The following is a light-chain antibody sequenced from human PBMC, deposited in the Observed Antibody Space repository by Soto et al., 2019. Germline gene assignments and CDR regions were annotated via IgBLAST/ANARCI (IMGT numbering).Light chain of an antibody. CDR2: GNR. CDR1: SSNIGAGYD. CDR3: QSYDNSVSGYVL. Sequence: QSVLTQPPSVSGAPGQTVTISCTGGSSNIGAGYDVHWYQQLPGTAPKLLIYGNRNRPSGVPDRFSGSKSGTSASLAITGFQADDEAAYYCQSYDNSVSGYVLFGCGTKLTVL. J-gene: IGLJ2*01. V-gene: IGLV1-40*01.